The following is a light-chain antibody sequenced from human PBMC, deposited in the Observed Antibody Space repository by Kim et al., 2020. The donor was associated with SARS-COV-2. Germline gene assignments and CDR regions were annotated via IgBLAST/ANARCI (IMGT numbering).Light chain of an antibody. J-gene: IGKJ2*01. CDR2: GAS. V-gene: IGKV3-20*01. Sequence: EIVLTQSPGTLSLSPGERATLSCRASQSVSSSYLAWYQQKPGQATRPLIYGASSRATGIPDRFSGSGSGTAFTLTISRLEPEDFAVYYCQQYGSPPGIFGQGTKLE. CDR1: QSVSSSY. CDR3: QQYGSPPGI.